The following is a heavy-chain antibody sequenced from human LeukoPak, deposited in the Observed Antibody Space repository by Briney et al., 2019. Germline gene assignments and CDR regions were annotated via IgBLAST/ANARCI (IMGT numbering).Heavy chain of an antibody. Sequence: PGGSLRLSCAASGFTFDDYAMHWVRQAPGKGLEWVSLISWDGGSTYYADSVKGRFTISRDNSKNSLYLQMNSLRAEDTALYYCAKDLAVAGTDYYYGMDVWGQGTTVTVSS. CDR1: GFTFDDYA. J-gene: IGHJ6*02. V-gene: IGHV3-43D*04. D-gene: IGHD6-19*01. CDR3: AKDLAVAGTDYYYGMDV. CDR2: ISWDGGST.